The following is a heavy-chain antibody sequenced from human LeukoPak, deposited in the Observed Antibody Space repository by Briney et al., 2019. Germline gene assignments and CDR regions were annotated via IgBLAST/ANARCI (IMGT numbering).Heavy chain of an antibody. D-gene: IGHD6-19*01. CDR3: AARSSSGWYITNAFDI. V-gene: IGHV1-2*02. J-gene: IGHJ3*02. CDR1: GDTPTGYY. Sequence: SVNLSCKASGDTPTGYYMHWARHAPRQGLEWMGWINPNRGGTNYAQKFQGRVTMTRHTSISTAYMELSRLRSDDTAVYYCAARSSSGWYITNAFDIWGKGKMVTVSS. CDR2: INPNRGGT.